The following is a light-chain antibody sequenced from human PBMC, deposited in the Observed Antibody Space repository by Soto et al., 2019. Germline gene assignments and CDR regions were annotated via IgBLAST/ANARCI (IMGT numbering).Light chain of an antibody. CDR2: DVS. CDR1: SSDVGAYNY. CDR3: NSYASSGTPYV. J-gene: IGLJ1*01. V-gene: IGLV2-14*01. Sequence: QSVLTQPASVSGSPGQSITISCTGTSSDVGAYNYVSWYQQYPGKAPKVIIYDVSNRPSGVSHRFSGSKSGNMASLTISGLQAEDEADYYCNSYASSGTPYVFGTGTKLTVL.